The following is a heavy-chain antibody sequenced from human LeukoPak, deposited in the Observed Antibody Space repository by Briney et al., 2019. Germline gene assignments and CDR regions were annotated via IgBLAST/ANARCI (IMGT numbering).Heavy chain of an antibody. D-gene: IGHD6-19*01. Sequence: GASVKVSCKASGYTFISYYMHWVRQAPGQGLEWMGIINPSGGSTSYAQKFQGRVTMTRDTSTSTVYMELSSLRSEDTAVYYCARASLSGWYGSNWFDPWGQGTLVTVSS. V-gene: IGHV1-46*01. CDR3: ARASLSGWYGSNWFDP. CDR1: GYTFISYY. CDR2: INPSGGST. J-gene: IGHJ5*02.